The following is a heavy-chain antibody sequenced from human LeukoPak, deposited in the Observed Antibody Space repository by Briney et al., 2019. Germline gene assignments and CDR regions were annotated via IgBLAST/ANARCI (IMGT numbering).Heavy chain of an antibody. CDR1: GFTFSSYA. J-gene: IGHJ3*01. CDR3: AKGKTYLDAFDV. CDR2: ISGSGVST. D-gene: IGHD3-10*01. V-gene: IGHV3-23*01. Sequence: GGSLRLSCAASGFTFSSYAMSWVRQAPGKGLEWVSAISGSGVSTYYADSVKGRFTISRDNSKNTLYLQMNSLRAEDTAVYYCAKGKTYLDAFDVWGQGTMVTVSS.